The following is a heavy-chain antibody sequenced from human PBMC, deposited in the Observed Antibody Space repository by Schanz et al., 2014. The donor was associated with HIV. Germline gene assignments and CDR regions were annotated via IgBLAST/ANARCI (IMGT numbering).Heavy chain of an antibody. Sequence: QMQLIQSGAEVKNPGASVKVSCKASGYTFSSYDINWVRQATGQGLEWMGWVNPKSGNTGYAQKFQGRVTMTRDTSTSTVYMDLSSLISEDTALYFCAREDMDRGGLYWGQGTLVTVSS. CDR1: GYTFSSYD. V-gene: IGHV1-8*01. J-gene: IGHJ4*02. CDR3: AREDMDRGGLY. CDR2: VNPKSGNT. D-gene: IGHD3-10*01.